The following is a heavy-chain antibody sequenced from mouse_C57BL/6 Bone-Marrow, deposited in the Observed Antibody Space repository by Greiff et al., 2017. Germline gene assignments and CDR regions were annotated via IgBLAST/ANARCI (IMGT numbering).Heavy chain of an antibody. J-gene: IGHJ2*01. V-gene: IGHV1-82*01. CDR1: GYAFTSSW. Sequence: VQLQQSGPELVKPGASVKFSCKASGYAFTSSWMHWVKQRPGQGLEWIGRIYPGDGDTNYNGKFKGKATLTADKSSSTAYMQLSSLTSEDSAVYFCVYYLDYWGQGTTLTVSS. D-gene: IGHD2-1*01. CDR3: VYYLDY. CDR2: IYPGDGDT.